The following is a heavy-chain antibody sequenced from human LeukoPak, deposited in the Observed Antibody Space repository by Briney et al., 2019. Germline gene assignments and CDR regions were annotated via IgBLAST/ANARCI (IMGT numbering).Heavy chain of an antibody. D-gene: IGHD6-13*01. CDR3: ARSSYSSSWTGWFDP. CDR2: IWYDGSNK. V-gene: IGHV3-33*01. J-gene: IGHJ5*02. CDR1: GFTFSSYG. Sequence: GRSLRLSCAASGFTFSSYGVHWVRQAPGKGLEWVAVIWYDGSNKYYAGSVKGRFTISRDNSKNTLYLQMNSLRAEDTAVYYCARSSYSSSWTGWFDPWGQGTLVTVSS.